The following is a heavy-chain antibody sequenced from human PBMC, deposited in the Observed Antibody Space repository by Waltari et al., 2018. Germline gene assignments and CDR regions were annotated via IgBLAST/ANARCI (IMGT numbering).Heavy chain of an antibody. V-gene: IGHV4-39*01. J-gene: IGHJ4*02. Sequence: QLQLQESGPGLVKPSETLSLTCTVPGGSISSSSYYWGWISQPPGKGLEWIRSIYYRGRTDYNPSLKSRVTITVDTSKNQFSLKLGSVTAAYTAVYYCASTVYYDSSGWTYYFDYWGQGTLVTVSS. CDR3: ASTVYYDSSGWTYYFDY. D-gene: IGHD3-22*01. CDR1: GGSISSSSYY. CDR2: IYYRGRT.